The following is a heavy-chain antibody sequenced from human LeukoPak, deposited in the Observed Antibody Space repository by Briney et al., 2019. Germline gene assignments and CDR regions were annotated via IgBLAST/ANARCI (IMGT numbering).Heavy chain of an antibody. Sequence: SVKVSCKASGYTFTSYGISWVRRAPGQGLEWMGGIIPIFGTANYAQKFQGRVTITADESTSTAYMELSSLRSEDTAVYYCARDVLSIAARSSAFDIWGQGTMVTVSS. CDR2: IIPIFGTA. CDR1: GYTFTSYG. J-gene: IGHJ3*02. V-gene: IGHV1-69*13. CDR3: ARDVLSIAARSSAFDI. D-gene: IGHD6-6*01.